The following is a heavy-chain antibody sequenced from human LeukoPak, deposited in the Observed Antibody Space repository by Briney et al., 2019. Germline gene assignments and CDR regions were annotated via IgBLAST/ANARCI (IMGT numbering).Heavy chain of an antibody. CDR2: INQDGSGE. J-gene: IGHJ3*02. V-gene: IGHV3-7*03. Sequence: PGGSLRLSCAASGFTFSTYWMTWVRQATGKGLEWVANINQDGSGEYYVDSVKGRFTISKDNARNSLYLQMNNLRAEDTAIYYCARVPGAYSFDIWGQGTMVTVSS. D-gene: IGHD3-16*01. CDR3: ARVPGAYSFDI. CDR1: GFTFSTYW.